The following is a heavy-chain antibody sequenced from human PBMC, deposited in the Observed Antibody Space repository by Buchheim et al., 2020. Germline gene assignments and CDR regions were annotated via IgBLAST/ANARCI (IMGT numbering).Heavy chain of an antibody. CDR1: GFTFSSYS. V-gene: IGHV3-21*01. D-gene: IGHD3-9*01. CDR3: ARVKRGYFDWLSDY. J-gene: IGHJ4*02. Sequence: DVQLVESGGGLVKPGGSLRLSCAASGFTFSSYSMNWVRQAPGKGLEWVSSISSSSSYIYYADSVQGRFTISRDNAKNSLYPQMNSLRAEDTAVYYCARVKRGYFDWLSDYWGQGTL. CDR2: ISSSSSYI.